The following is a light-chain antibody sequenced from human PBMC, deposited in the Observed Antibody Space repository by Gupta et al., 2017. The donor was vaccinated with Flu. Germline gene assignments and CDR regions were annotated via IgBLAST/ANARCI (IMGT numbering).Light chain of an antibody. J-gene: IGKJ2*01. CDR1: PSVVYIDRSTF. V-gene: IGKV2-30*01. Sequence: LGQPASTSCWCSPSVVYIDRSTFLNLVQHQPGPSPTRLVYIFATRNSGVPVRFSFSGSGTAFTLNLSRVEPEPVEVYFCLYDPHCPPRYTFGQGTKLEIK. CDR2: IFA. CDR3: LYDPHCPPRYT.